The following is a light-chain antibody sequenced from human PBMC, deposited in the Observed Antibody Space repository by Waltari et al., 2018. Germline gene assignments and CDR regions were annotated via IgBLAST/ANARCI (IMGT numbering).Light chain of an antibody. CDR2: DAS. J-gene: IGKJ1*01. CDR1: QIISDY. Sequence: DIQMTQSPSTLSPSVGDTVTIPCRASQIISDYLAWYHKKPGKAPKLLIYDASTLKNGVPSRFSGSVSGTEFTLTISSLQPDDFATYYCQHYSGFSSRTFGQGTKVDIK. V-gene: IGKV1-5*01. CDR3: QHYSGFSSRT.